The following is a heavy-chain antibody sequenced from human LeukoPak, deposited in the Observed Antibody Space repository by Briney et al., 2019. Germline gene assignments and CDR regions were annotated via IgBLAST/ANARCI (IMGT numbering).Heavy chain of an antibody. V-gene: IGHV3-74*01. J-gene: IGHJ2*01. CDR2: LNTDGRNT. CDR3: AGSEAVAWPCDL. D-gene: IGHD6-19*01. Sequence: GGSLRLSCAASGFTFSAYWMHWVRQAPGKGLEWVSRLNTDGRNTRYADSVQGRFTISRDNAKNTLYLQMNSLRAEDTAVYYCAGSEAVAWPCDLWGRGTLVTVSA. CDR1: GFTFSAYW.